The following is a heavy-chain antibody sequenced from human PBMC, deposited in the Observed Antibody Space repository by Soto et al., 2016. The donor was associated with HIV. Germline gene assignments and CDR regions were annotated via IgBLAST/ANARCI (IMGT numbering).Heavy chain of an antibody. CDR2: IWYDGSNK. J-gene: IGHJ4*02. CDR1: GFTFSSYG. CDR3: AKPRVSMAYYFDY. Sequence: VQLVESGGGVVQPGRSLRLSCAASGFTFSSYGMHWVRQAPGKGLEWVAVIWYDGSNKYYADSVKGRFTISGDNSKNTLYLQMNSLRAEDTAMYYCAKPRVSMAYYFDYWGQGT. D-gene: IGHD3-3*02. V-gene: IGHV3-30*18.